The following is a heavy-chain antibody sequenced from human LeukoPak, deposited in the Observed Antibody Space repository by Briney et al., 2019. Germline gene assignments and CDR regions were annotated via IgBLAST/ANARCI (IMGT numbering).Heavy chain of an antibody. V-gene: IGHV3-30-3*01. D-gene: IGHD5-18*01. CDR1: GFTFSSYA. J-gene: IGHJ4*02. CDR2: ISYDGSNK. Sequence: GGSLRLSCAASGFTFSSYAMHWVRQAPGKGLEWVAAISYDGSNKYYADSVKGRFTISRDNSKNTLYLQMNSLRAEDTAVYYCARERTAIYFDYWGQGTLVTVSS. CDR3: ARERTAIYFDY.